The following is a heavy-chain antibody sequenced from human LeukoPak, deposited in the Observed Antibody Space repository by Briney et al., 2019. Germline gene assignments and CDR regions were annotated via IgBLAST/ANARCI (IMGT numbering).Heavy chain of an antibody. D-gene: IGHD1/OR15-1a*01. V-gene: IGHV3-53*01. Sequence: GGSLRLSGAASGLTGSSNYMSWVRQAPGQGLVWVSVIYSGGTTYYADSVKGRFTISRDNSKNTLYLQMNSLRAEDTAVYYCASTRTGVYYYYMDVWGKGTTVTVSS. CDR1: GLTGSSNY. CDR2: IYSGGTT. CDR3: ASTRTGVYYYYMDV. J-gene: IGHJ6*03.